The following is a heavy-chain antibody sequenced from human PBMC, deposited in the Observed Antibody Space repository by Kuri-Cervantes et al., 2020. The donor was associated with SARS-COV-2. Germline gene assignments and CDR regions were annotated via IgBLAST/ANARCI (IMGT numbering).Heavy chain of an antibody. CDR2: IDPSDSYT. V-gene: IGHV5-10-1*01. CDR1: GYSFTSYW. CDR3: ARHVPPYYGSSGHSDY. J-gene: IGHJ4*02. Sequence: GGSLRLSCKGSGYSFTSYWISWVRQMPGKGLEWMGRIDPSDSYTNYSPSFQGHVTISADKSISTAYLQWSSLKASDTAMYYCARHVPPYYGSSGHSDYWGQGTLVTVSS. D-gene: IGHD3-22*01.